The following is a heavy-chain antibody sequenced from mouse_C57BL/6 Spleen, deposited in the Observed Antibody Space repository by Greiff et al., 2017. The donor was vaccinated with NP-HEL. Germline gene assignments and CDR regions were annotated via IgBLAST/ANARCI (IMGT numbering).Heavy chain of an antibody. CDR3: ARWDDGYYVDY. J-gene: IGHJ2*01. D-gene: IGHD2-3*01. Sequence: VKLQQPGAELVMPGASVKLSCKASGYTFTSYWMHWVKQRPGQGLEWIGEIDPSDSYTNYNQKFKGKSTLTVDKSSSTAYMQLSSLTSEDSAVYYCARWDDGYYVDYWGQGTTLTVSS. CDR1: GYTFTSYW. V-gene: IGHV1-69*01. CDR2: IDPSDSYT.